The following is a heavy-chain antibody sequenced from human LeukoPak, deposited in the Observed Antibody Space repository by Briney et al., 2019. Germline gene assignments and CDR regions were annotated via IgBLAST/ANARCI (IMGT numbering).Heavy chain of an antibody. CDR2: INPNSGGT. CDR3: ARHIRFLEWLFFDP. D-gene: IGHD3-3*01. Sequence: GASVNVSCKASGYTFTGYYMHWVRQAPGQGLEWMGWINPNSGGTNYAQKFQGRVTMTRDTSISTAYMELSRLRSDDTAVYYCARHIRFLEWLFFDPWGQGTLVTVSS. CDR1: GYTFTGYY. J-gene: IGHJ5*02. V-gene: IGHV1-2*02.